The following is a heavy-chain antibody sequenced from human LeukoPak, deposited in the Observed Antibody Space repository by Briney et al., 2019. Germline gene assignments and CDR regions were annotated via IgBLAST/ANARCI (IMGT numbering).Heavy chain of an antibody. D-gene: IGHD6-19*01. Sequence: PGGSLRLSCAAPGFTFSSYAMHWVRQAPGKGLEWVAVISYDGSNKYYADSVKGRFTISRDNSKNTLYLQMNSLRAEDTAVYYCARDCYSSGWYGRVYWGQGTLVTVSS. J-gene: IGHJ4*02. CDR2: ISYDGSNK. CDR3: ARDCYSSGWYGRVY. V-gene: IGHV3-30-3*01. CDR1: GFTFSSYA.